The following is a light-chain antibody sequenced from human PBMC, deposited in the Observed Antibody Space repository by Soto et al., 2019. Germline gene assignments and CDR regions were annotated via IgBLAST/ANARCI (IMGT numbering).Light chain of an antibody. CDR2: EVS. V-gene: IGLV2-23*02. CDR1: SSDVGSYNL. J-gene: IGLJ1*01. CDR3: CSYAGSSTYV. Sequence: PALTQPASVSGSPGQSITISCTGTSSDVGSYNLVSWYQQHPGKAPKLMIYEVSKRPSGVSNRFSGSKSGNTASLTISGLQAEDEADYYCCSYAGSSTYVFGTGTKVTVL.